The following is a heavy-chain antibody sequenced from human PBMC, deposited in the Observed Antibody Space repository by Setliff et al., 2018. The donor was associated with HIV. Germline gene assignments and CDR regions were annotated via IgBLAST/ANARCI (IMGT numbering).Heavy chain of an antibody. Sequence: PGGSLRLSCAASGFTFSTAWMNWVRQAPGKGLEWVSAISGSGGSTYYADSVKGRFTISRDNSKNTLYLQMNSLRAEDTAVYYCARAGVVEGYYYYYYMDVWGKGTTVTVSS. CDR2: ISGSGGST. D-gene: IGHD2-15*01. J-gene: IGHJ6*03. CDR1: GFTFSTAW. CDR3: ARAGVVEGYYYYYYMDV. V-gene: IGHV3-23*01.